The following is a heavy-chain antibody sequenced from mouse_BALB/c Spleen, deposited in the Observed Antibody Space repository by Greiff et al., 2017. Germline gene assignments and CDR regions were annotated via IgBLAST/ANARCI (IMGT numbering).Heavy chain of an antibody. J-gene: IGHJ3*01. CDR1: GYSITSGYY. Sequence: EVQVVESGPGLVKPSQSLSLTCSVTGYSITSGYYWNWIRQFPGNKLEWMGYISYDGSNNYNPSLKNRISITLDTSKNQFFLKLNSVTTEDTATYYCAAGTWFAYGGQGTLVTVSA. CDR2: ISYDGSN. CDR3: AAGTWFAY. D-gene: IGHD4-1*01. V-gene: IGHV3-6*02.